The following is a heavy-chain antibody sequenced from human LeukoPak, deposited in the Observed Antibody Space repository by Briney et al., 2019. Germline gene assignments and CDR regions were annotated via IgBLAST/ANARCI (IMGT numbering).Heavy chain of an antibody. Sequence: GGSLRLSCAASGFSFISYGMHWVRQAPGKGLGWVGVISDDGRRKDYADSVKGRFTISRDNSKDTLYLQMNSLRAEDTAVYYCAKRPSDYGDYVSYFDYWGQGTLVAVSS. J-gene: IGHJ4*02. D-gene: IGHD4-17*01. CDR2: ISDDGRRK. V-gene: IGHV3-30*18. CDR3: AKRPSDYGDYVSYFDY. CDR1: GFSFISYG.